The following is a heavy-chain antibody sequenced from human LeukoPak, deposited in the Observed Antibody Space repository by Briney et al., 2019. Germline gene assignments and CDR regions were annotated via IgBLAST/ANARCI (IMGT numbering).Heavy chain of an antibody. CDR2: ISGSGGST. J-gene: IGHJ4*02. Sequence: QPGGSLRLSCAASGFTLSSYAMSSVRQAPGRGLEWVSGISGSGGSTYYADCVKGRFTISRDNSKNTLYLQMNSLRAEDTAVYYCAKRKYYDSSGFDYWGQGTLVTVSS. CDR1: GFTLSSYA. D-gene: IGHD3-16*01. V-gene: IGHV3-23*01. CDR3: AKRKYYDSSGFDY.